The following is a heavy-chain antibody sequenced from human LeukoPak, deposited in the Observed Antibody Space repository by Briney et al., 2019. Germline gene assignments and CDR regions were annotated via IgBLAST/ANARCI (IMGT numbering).Heavy chain of an antibody. CDR1: GGSFSGYY. J-gene: IGHJ6*04. CDR3: ARGRVDIVVVVAAPRDYYYGMDV. CDR2: INHSGST. V-gene: IGHV4-34*01. Sequence: SETPSLTCAVYGGSFSGYYWSWIRQPPGKGLEWIGEINHSGSTNYNPSLKSRVTISVDTSKNQFSLKLSSVTAADTAVYYCARGRVDIVVVVAAPRDYYYGMDVWGKGTTVTVSS. D-gene: IGHD2-15*01.